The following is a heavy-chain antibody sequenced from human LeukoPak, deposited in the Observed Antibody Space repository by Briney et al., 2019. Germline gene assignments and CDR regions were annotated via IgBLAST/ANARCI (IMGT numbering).Heavy chain of an antibody. CDR2: ISSIGTT. Sequence: KPGGSLRLSCAASGFTFSDYYMSWIRQAPGKGLEWVSYISSIGTTYYADSVKGRFTISRDNSKNTLYLQINSLRAEDTAVYYCAKTRLVTYFDYWGQGTLVTVSS. J-gene: IGHJ4*02. V-gene: IGHV3-11*01. CDR1: GFTFSDYY. D-gene: IGHD3-9*01. CDR3: AKTRLVTYFDY.